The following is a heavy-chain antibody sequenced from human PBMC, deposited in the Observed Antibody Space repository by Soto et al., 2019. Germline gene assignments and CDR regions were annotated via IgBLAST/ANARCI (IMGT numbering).Heavy chain of an antibody. CDR1: QISFSSYW. V-gene: IGHV3-7*01. J-gene: IGHJ4*01. Sequence: EEQLVESGGGLVQPGGSLKLSCVVSQISFSSYWMTWVRQAPGKGLECVANINHDGSEKYYEDSVKGRFTISRDNTKNSLYLHMNSLRAEDTAVYYCATDLNGPNYWGHGTLVAVSS. CDR2: INHDGSEK. D-gene: IGHD2-8*01. CDR3: ATDLNGPNY.